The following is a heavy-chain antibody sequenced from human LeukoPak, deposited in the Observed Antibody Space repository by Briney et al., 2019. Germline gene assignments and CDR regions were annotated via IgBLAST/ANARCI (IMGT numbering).Heavy chain of an antibody. V-gene: IGHV3-7*01. CDR1: GFTFSSYW. J-gene: IGHJ2*01. D-gene: IGHD2-15*01. CDR3: AGGQGWHFDL. Sequence: GGSLRFSCAASGFTFSSYWMSWVRQAPGKGLEWVADIKHDGSEEHYVASVKSRFTISRDNAKLYLQMNSLRAEDTAVYYCAGGQGWHFDLWGLGTLITVSS. CDR2: IKHDGSEE.